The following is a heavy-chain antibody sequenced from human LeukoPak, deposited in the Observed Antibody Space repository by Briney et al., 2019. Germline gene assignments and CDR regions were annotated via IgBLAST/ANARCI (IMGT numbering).Heavy chain of an antibody. CDR1: GGSISSSNW. J-gene: IGHJ4*02. CDR3: ASSRGYNSGEFDY. D-gene: IGHD5-24*01. CDR2: IYHSGST. Sequence: PSGTLSLTCAVSGGSISSSNWWSWVRQPPGKGLEWIGEIYHSGSTNYNPSLKSRVTISVDKSKNQFSLKLSSVTAADTAVYYCASSRGYNSGEFDYWGQGTLVTVSS. V-gene: IGHV4-4*02.